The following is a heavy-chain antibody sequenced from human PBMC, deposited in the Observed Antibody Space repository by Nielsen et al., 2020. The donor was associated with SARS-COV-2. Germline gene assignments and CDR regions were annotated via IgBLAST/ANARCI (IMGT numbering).Heavy chain of an antibody. D-gene: IGHD2-21*02. J-gene: IGHJ6*02. Sequence: VRQAPGKGLEWVSVIYSGGSTYYADSVKGRFTISRHNSKNTLYLQMNSLRAEDTAVYYCARVLCGGDCTTGYYYYGMDVWGQGTTVTVSS. CDR3: ARVLCGGDCTTGYYYYGMDV. V-gene: IGHV3-53*04. CDR2: IYSGGST.